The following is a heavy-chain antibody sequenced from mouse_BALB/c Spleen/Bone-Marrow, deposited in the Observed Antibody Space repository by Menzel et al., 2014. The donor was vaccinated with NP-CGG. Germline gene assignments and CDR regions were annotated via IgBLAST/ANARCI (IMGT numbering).Heavy chain of an antibody. D-gene: IGHD1-1*01. CDR1: GYTFSSYW. CDR3: ARWDTTAMDY. CDR2: ILPGRGST. V-gene: IGHV1-9*01. J-gene: IGHJ4*01. Sequence: QVQLQQSGAELMKPGASVKISCKATGYTFSSYWIEWVKQRPGHGLEWIGEILPGRGSTNYNEKFKSKATFTSDTSSNTAYMQLSSLTSEDSAVYYCARWDTTAMDYWGQGTSVTVSS.